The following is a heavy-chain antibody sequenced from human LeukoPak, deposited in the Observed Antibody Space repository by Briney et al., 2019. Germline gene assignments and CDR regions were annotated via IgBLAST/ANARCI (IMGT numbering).Heavy chain of an antibody. D-gene: IGHD1/OR15-1a*01. CDR1: DGSISSDY. J-gene: IGHJ5*01. CDR3: VRHIGGTTADS. CDR2: ISYSGST. Sequence: PSETLSLTCTVSDGSISSDYWSWIRQPPGKGLEWIGYISYSGSTNYIPSLKSRVTISVDTSKNQFSLKLSSVTAANTAVYYCVRHIGGTTADSWGQGTLVTVSS. V-gene: IGHV4-59*08.